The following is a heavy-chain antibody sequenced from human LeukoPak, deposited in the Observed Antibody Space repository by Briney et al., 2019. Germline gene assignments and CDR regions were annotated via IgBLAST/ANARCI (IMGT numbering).Heavy chain of an antibody. Sequence: SETLSLTCAVSGLSISSGYYWGWIRQPPGKGLGWIGSIYHSGSSYYNPSLRSRVAMSVDTSRNQFSLKLTSVTVADTAVYYCARGSQSSYYDSSGYPFDSWGQGTLVTVSS. CDR3: ARGSQSSYYDSSGYPFDS. CDR1: GLSISSGYY. D-gene: IGHD3-22*01. CDR2: IYHSGSS. J-gene: IGHJ4*02. V-gene: IGHV4-38-2*01.